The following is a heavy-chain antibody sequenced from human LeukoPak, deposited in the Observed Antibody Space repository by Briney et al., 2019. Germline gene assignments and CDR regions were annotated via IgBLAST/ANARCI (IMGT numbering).Heavy chain of an antibody. V-gene: IGHV3-30-3*01. CDR1: GFTFSSYA. J-gene: IGHJ6*03. Sequence: PGRSLRLSCAASGFTFSSYAMHWVRQAPGKGLEWVAVISYDGSNKYYADSVKGRFTISRDNSKNTLYLQMNSLRAEDTAVYYCARGTHKADSGYDRGYYYYYMDVWGKGTTVTVSS. CDR3: ARGTHKADSGYDRGYYYYYMDV. D-gene: IGHD5-12*01. CDR2: ISYDGSNK.